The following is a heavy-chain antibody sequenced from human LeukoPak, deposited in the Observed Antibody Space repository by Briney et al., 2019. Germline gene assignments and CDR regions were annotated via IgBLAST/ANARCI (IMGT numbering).Heavy chain of an antibody. Sequence: TGGSLRLSCAASGFTFSNYWMTWVRQAPGKGLEWVAKINRDGSERYYVDSVKGRFTISRDDVKSSLYLQMNSLRAEDTAVYYCARRNAMDVWGQGTTVIVFS. CDR3: ARRNAMDV. CDR1: GFTFSNYW. J-gene: IGHJ6*02. CDR2: INRDGSER. V-gene: IGHV3-7*03.